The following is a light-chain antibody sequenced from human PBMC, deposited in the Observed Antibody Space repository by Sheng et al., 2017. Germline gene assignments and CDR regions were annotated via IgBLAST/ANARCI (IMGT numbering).Light chain of an antibody. J-gene: IGKJ5*01. Sequence: EIVLTQSPATLSLSPGERATLSCRASQSVSSYLAWYQKRPGQAPRVLIYDASKRASGIPARFSGSGSGTDFTLTISRLDPEDFGVYYCQQYGTSPITFGQGTRLEI. CDR1: QSVSSY. CDR2: DAS. CDR3: QQYGTSPIT. V-gene: IGKV3-20*01.